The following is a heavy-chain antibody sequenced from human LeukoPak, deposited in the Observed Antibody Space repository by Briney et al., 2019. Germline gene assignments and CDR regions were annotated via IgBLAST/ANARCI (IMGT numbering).Heavy chain of an antibody. V-gene: IGHV3-23*01. D-gene: IGHD2-21*01. CDR3: AKSHITRYPLQYYFDL. CDR1: VFTFRSYA. CDR2: ISVTGDIT. Sequence: GGSLRLSCAASVFTFRSYAMSWLRQTPQKALEWVSGISVTGDITYYADSVKGRFTIDRDNSRTTLYLQLNSLRADDTAVYYCAKSHITRYPLQYYFDLWGQGAQVIVSS. J-gene: IGHJ4*02.